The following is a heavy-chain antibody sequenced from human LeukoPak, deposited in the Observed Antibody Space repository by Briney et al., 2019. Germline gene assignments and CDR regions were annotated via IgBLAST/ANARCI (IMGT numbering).Heavy chain of an antibody. CDR2: ISSSSSYI. V-gene: IGHV3-21*01. CDR1: GFTFSSYS. Sequence: GGSLRLSCAASGFTFSSYSMNWVRQAPGKGLEWVSSISSSSSYIYYADSVKGRFTISRDNAKNSLYLQMNSLRAEDTAVYYCVRVEESNSSGRDYYYGMDVWGQGTTVTVSS. D-gene: IGHD6-19*01. CDR3: VRVEESNSSGRDYYYGMDV. J-gene: IGHJ6*02.